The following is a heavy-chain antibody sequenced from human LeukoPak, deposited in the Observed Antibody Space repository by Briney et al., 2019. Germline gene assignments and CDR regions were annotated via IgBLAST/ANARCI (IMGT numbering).Heavy chain of an antibody. J-gene: IGHJ5*02. D-gene: IGHD2-2*01. Sequence: GASVKVSCKASGYTFTGYYMHWVRQAPGQGLEWMGWINPNSGGTNYAQKFQGRVTMTRDTSISTAYMELSRLRSDDTAVYYCATEVTAAAIAGDWFDPWGQGTLVTVSS. V-gene: IGHV1-2*02. CDR1: GYTFTGYY. CDR3: ATEVTAAAIAGDWFDP. CDR2: INPNSGGT.